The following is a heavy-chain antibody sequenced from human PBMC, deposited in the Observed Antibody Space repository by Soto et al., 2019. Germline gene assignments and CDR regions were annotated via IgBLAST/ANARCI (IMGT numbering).Heavy chain of an antibody. CDR2: IYSGGST. J-gene: IGHJ4*02. CDR1: GLTVSSNY. V-gene: IGHV3-66*01. Sequence: EVQLVESGGGLVQPGGSLRLSCAASGLTVSSNYMSWVRQAPGKGLEWVSVIYSGGSTYYADSVKGRFTISRDNSKNTLYLQMNSLRAEDTAVYYCARGLYSGWHYFDYWGQGTLVTVSS. CDR3: ARGLYSGWHYFDY. D-gene: IGHD5-12*01.